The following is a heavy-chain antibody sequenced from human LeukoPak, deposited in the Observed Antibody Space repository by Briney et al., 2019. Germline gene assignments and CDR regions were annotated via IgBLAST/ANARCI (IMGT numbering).Heavy chain of an antibody. CDR2: INHSGST. D-gene: IGHD6-13*01. CDR3: ARCQVTGDSSSFHYYSYMDV. V-gene: IGHV4-34*01. CDR1: GGSFSGYY. J-gene: IGHJ6*03. Sequence: SETLSLTCAVYGGSFSGYYWSWIRQPPGKGLEWIGEINHSGSTNYNPSLKSRVTISVDTSKNQFSLKLSSVTAADTAVYYCARCQVTGDSSSFHYYSYMDVWGKGTTVTVPS.